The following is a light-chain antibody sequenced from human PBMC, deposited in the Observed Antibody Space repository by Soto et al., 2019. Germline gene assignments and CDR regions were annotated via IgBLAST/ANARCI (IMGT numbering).Light chain of an antibody. CDR2: DAS. V-gene: IGKV3-11*01. CDR3: LQRSDWRT. Sequence: EIVMTQSPATLSVSPGERATLSCVASQSVSSNLGWYQQIPGQAPRLLMYDASNRATGIPASFSSSGSGTDFTLTICRLDPEDFAVAFCLQRSDWRTFGRGTKVDI. CDR1: QSVSSN. J-gene: IGKJ1*01.